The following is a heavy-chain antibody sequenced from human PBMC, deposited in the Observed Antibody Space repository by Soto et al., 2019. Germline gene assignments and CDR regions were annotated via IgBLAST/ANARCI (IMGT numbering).Heavy chain of an antibody. Sequence: PGGSLRLSCAASGFTFSSYSMNWVRQAPGKGLEWVSSISSSSSYIYYADSVKGRFTISRDNAKNSLYLQMNSLRAEDTAVYYCARGLTFGNNYYYYYGMDVWGQGNTVTVSS. J-gene: IGHJ6*02. CDR2: ISSSSSYI. D-gene: IGHD3-3*02. V-gene: IGHV3-21*01. CDR1: GFTFSSYS. CDR3: ARGLTFGNNYYYYYGMDV.